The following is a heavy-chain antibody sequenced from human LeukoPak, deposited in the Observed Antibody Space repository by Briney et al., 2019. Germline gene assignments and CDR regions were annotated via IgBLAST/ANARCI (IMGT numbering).Heavy chain of an antibody. Sequence: SETLSLTCAVYGGSFSGYYWSWIRQHPGKGLEWIGYIYYSGSTYYNPSLKSRVTISVDTSKNQFSLKLSSVTAADTAVYYCARGHVGSSSANYYGMDVWGQGTTVTVSS. CDR3: ARGHVGSSSANYYGMDV. J-gene: IGHJ6*02. CDR1: GGSFSGYY. V-gene: IGHV4-31*11. D-gene: IGHD6-6*01. CDR2: IYYSGST.